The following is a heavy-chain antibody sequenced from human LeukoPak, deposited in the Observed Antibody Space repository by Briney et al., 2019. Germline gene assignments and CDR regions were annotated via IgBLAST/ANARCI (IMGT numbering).Heavy chain of an antibody. V-gene: IGHV3-33*01. CDR2: IWYDGSNK. CDR1: GSTFSSNG. D-gene: IGHD5-12*01. CDR3: ARGVQGGYAQYYFDY. Sequence: GGPLSLSCAAPGSTFSSNGMNWVRKAPAKGLRWVAVIWYDGSNKYYADSVKGRFTISRDNSKNTLYLQMNSLRAEDTAVYYCARGVQGGYAQYYFDYWGQGTLVTVSS. J-gene: IGHJ4*02.